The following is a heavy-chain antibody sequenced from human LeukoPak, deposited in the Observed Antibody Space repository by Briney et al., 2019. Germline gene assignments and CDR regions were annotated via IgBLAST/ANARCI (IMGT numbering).Heavy chain of an antibody. V-gene: IGHV3-23*01. CDR1: GFTFSSYA. CDR2: ISGSSGNT. J-gene: IGHJ4*02. D-gene: IGHD6-6*01. Sequence: GGSLRLSCVASGFTFSSYAMSWVRQAPGKGLEWVSAISGSSGNTHYADSVKGRFTISRDNSKNTLHLQMDSLRAEDTAVYYCARDQTLYSSSSEFDYWGQGTLVTVSS. CDR3: ARDQTLYSSSSEFDY.